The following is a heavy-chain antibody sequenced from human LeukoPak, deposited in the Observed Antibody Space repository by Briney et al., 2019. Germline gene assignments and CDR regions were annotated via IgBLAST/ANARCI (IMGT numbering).Heavy chain of an antibody. Sequence: GGSLRLSCAASGFSFSSFSMNWVRQAPGKGLEWVSSIRGNGMNIQYADSVKGRFTIPRDNAEKSLYLQMSSLTAEDTAVYYCARDRLWCNGGSCYLDYWGQGTLVTVSS. V-gene: IGHV3-21*01. D-gene: IGHD2-15*01. CDR3: ARDRLWCNGGSCYLDY. CDR2: IRGNGMNI. J-gene: IGHJ4*02. CDR1: GFSFSSFS.